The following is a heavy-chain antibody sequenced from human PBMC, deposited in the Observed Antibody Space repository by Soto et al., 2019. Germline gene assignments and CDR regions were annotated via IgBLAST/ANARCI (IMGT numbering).Heavy chain of an antibody. CDR3: AKLIVAGGTGY. CDR2: ISGSGGIT. CDR1: GFTFSSYA. Sequence: EVQLLESGGGLVQPGGSLRLSCAASGFTFSSYAMSWVRQAPGKGLEWVSAISGSGGITYYTDSVKGRFTISRDNSKNTLYLQMNSLRAEDTAVYYCAKLIVAGGTGYWGQGTLVTVSS. J-gene: IGHJ4*02. V-gene: IGHV3-23*01. D-gene: IGHD6-13*01.